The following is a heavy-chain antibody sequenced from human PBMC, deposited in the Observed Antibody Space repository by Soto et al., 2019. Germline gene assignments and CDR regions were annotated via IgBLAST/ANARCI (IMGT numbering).Heavy chain of an antibody. V-gene: IGHV1-24*01. D-gene: IGHD6-13*01. CDR3: ARDFSIAAAGTKYYYMDV. J-gene: IGHJ6*03. Sequence: ASVKVSCKVSGYTLTELSMHWVRQAPGKGLEWMGGFDPEDGETIYAQKFQGRVTMTEDTSTDTAYMELSSLRSEDTAVYYCARDFSIAAAGTKYYYMDVWGKGTTVTVSS. CDR2: FDPEDGET. CDR1: GYTLTELS.